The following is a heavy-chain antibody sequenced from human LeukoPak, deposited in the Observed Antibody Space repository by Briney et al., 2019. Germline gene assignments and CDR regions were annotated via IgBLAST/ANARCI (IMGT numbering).Heavy chain of an antibody. CDR2: ISRSGRTT. Sequence: GGSLRLSCAASGXTFSSYEMTWVRQAPGKGLEWVLHISRSGRTTYYADSVKGRFSISRDNAKNSLNLHVNSLSADDTAVYYCARVVGYALDYWGQGTLVTVSS. J-gene: IGHJ4*02. CDR3: ARVVGYALDY. CDR1: GXTFSSYE. V-gene: IGHV3-48*03. D-gene: IGHD2-2*01.